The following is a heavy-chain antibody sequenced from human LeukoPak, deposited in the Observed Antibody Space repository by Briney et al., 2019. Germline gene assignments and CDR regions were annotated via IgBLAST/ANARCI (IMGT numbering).Heavy chain of an antibody. Sequence: SGPTLVNPTQTLTLTCTFSGFSLSTSGVGVGWIRQPPGKALEWLALIYWDDDKRYSPSLKSRLTITKDTSKNQVVLTATNMDPVDTATYYCALLRRNYDAYRADDYWGQGALVTVSS. V-gene: IGHV2-5*02. CDR3: ALLRRNYDAYRADDY. CDR1: GFSLSTSGVG. CDR2: IYWDDDK. D-gene: IGHD3-16*01. J-gene: IGHJ4*02.